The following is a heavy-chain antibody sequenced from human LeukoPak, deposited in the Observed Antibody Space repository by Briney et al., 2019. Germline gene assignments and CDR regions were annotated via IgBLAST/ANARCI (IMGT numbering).Heavy chain of an antibody. V-gene: IGHV1-2*02. D-gene: IGHD3-3*01. CDR1: GYTFTGYY. CDR2: INPNSGGT. J-gene: IGHJ4*02. Sequence: GASVKVSCKASGYTFTGYYMHWVRQAPGQGLEWMGWINPNSGGTNYAQKFQGRVTMTRDTSISTAYMELSRLRSDDTAVYYCAREGENTIFGVVSDFDYWGQGTLVSVAS. CDR3: AREGENTIFGVVSDFDY.